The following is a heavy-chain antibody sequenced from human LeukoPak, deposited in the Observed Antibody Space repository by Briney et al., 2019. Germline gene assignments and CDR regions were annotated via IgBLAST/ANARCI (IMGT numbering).Heavy chain of an antibody. V-gene: IGHV4-4*07. CDR1: GGSISSYY. CDR3: ARAWPGLPLDF. J-gene: IGHJ4*02. CDR2: IHTSGST. Sequence: SETLSLTCTVSGGSISSYYGSWIRQPAGKGLEWIGRIHTSGSTNYNPSLKSRVLMSVDTSKNQLSLKVTSVTAADAAVYYCARAWPGLPLDFWGQGTLVTASS. D-gene: IGHD2-15*01.